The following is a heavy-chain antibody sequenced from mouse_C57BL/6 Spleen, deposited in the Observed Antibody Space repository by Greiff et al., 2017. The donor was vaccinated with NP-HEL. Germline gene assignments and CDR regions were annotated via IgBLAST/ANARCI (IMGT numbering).Heavy chain of an antibody. D-gene: IGHD1-1*01. V-gene: IGHV1-19*01. Sequence: VQLQQSGPVLVKPGASVKMSCKASGYTFTDYYMNWVKQSHGKSLEWIGVINPYNGGTSYNQKFKGKATLTVDKSSSTAYMELNSLTSEDSAVYYCARYDYYGRGYAMDYWGQGTSVTVSA. CDR1: GYTFTDYY. CDR2: INPYNGGT. CDR3: ARYDYYGRGYAMDY. J-gene: IGHJ4*01.